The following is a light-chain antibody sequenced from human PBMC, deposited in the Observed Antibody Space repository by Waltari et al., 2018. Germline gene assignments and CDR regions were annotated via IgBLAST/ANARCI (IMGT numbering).Light chain of an antibody. J-gene: IGLJ3*02. CDR2: DTN. V-gene: IGLV7-46*01. CDR1: TGPVTMDHF. Sequence: QAVVTQEPSLTVSPGGPVTPPCAPSTGPVTMDHFANWLQQKPGQPPKTLIYDTNKRHSWTPARFSGSLLGGTTALTLSGAQPEDEADYYCLLSYSGAWVFGGGTKLTVL. CDR3: LLSYSGAWV.